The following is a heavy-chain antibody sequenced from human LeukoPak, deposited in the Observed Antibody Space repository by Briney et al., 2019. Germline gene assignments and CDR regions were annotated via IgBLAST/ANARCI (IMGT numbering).Heavy chain of an antibody. Sequence: SETLSLTCAVYGGSFSGYYWSWIRQPPGKGLEWIGEINHSGSTNYNPSLRSRVTISVDTSKNQFSLKLSSVAAADTAVYYCARGLGYWGQGTLVTVSS. CDR2: INHSGST. CDR3: ARGLGY. CDR1: GGSFSGYY. J-gene: IGHJ4*02. D-gene: IGHD7-27*01. V-gene: IGHV4-34*01.